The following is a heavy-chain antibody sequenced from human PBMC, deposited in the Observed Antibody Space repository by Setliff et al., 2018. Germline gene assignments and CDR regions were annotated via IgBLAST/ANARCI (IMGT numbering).Heavy chain of an antibody. J-gene: IGHJ6*03. V-gene: IGHV1-2*02. D-gene: IGHD1-26*01. CDR1: GYTFTGYF. Sequence: ASVKVSCKTSGYTFTGYFIHRVRQAPRQGLEWLGWINPKSGVTSYAQSFQGRIAMTRDTSINTVYMELNSLTSDDAAVYFCAREGGLQGATSYYYFYNYINVWGKGTKVTVS. CDR3: AREGGLQGATSYYYFYNYINV. CDR2: INPKSGVT.